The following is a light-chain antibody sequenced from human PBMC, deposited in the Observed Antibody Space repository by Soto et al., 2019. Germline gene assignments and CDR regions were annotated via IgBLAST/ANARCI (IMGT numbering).Light chain of an antibody. Sequence: EIVLTQSPGTLSLSPGERATLSCRASQSVSSSYLAWYQQKPGQAPRLLMYGVYRRATGIPDRFSGSGSGTDFTLTISRLEPEDFAVYYCHQSGDSSWTFGQGTKVEIK. J-gene: IGKJ1*01. CDR1: QSVSSSY. V-gene: IGKV3-20*01. CDR2: GVY. CDR3: HQSGDSSWT.